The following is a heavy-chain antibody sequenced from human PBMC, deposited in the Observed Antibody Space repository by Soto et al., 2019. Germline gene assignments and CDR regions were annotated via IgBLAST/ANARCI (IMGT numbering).Heavy chain of an antibody. V-gene: IGHV1-69*13. CDR1: GGTFSSYA. CDR2: IIPIFGTA. D-gene: IGHD3-22*01. J-gene: IGHJ4*02. Sequence: SVKVSCKASGGTFSSYAISWVRQAPGQGLEWMGGIIPIFGTANYAQKFQGRVTITADESTSTAYMELSSLRSEDTAVYYCAREAYYYDSSGYPYYFDHWGQGTLVTVSS. CDR3: AREAYYYDSSGYPYYFDH.